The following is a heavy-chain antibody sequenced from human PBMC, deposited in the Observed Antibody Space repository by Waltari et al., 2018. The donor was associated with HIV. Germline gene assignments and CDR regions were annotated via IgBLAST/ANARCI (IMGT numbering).Heavy chain of an antibody. CDR1: GITSSTYE. CDR2: ISSSGSTI. Sequence: EVQLVASGRGLVQPGGSLRVSCGASGITSSTYEQNWVSQAPGKGLEWVSYISSSGSTIYYADSVKGRFTISRDNAKNSLSLQMNSLRAEDTAVYYCASDAYGSGSYYNPDAFDIWGQGTMVTVSS. J-gene: IGHJ3*02. CDR3: ASDAYGSGSYYNPDAFDI. D-gene: IGHD3-10*01. V-gene: IGHV3-48*03.